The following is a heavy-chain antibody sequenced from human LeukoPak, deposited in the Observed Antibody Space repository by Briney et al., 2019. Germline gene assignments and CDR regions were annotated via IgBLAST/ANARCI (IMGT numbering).Heavy chain of an antibody. D-gene: IGHD6-19*01. Sequence: PSETLSLTCTVSGGSISSYYWSWIRQPPGKGLEWIGYIYYSGSTNYNPSLESRVTISVDTSINQFSLKLRSVTAADTAVYYCARHGGASGWFYFDNWGQGTLVTVSS. CDR1: GGSISSYY. CDR2: IYYSGST. CDR3: ARHGGASGWFYFDN. J-gene: IGHJ4*02. V-gene: IGHV4-59*08.